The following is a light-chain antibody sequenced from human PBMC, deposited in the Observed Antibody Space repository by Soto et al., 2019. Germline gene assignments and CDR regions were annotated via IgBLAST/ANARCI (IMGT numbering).Light chain of an antibody. CDR2: GAS. V-gene: IGKV3-20*01. CDR1: QSISSSF. J-gene: IGKJ3*01. CDR3: QNYGNSPPEYT. Sequence: EIVLTQSPGTLSLSPGERATLSCRASQSISSSFLAWYQQRPGQAPRLLIFGASYRATGIPDRFSGSGSETDFTLTISRLEPEDFAVYYCQNYGNSPPEYTFGPGTNVDSK.